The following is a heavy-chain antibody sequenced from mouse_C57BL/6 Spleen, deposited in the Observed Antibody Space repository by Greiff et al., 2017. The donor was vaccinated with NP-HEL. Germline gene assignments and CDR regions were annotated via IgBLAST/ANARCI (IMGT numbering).Heavy chain of an antibody. V-gene: IGHV1-64*01. CDR1: GYTFTSYW. CDR2: IHPNSGST. Sequence: QVQLQQPGAELVKPGASVKLSCKASGYTFTSYWMHWVKQRPGQGLEWIGMIHPNSGSTNYNEKFKSKATLTVDKSSSTAYMQRSSLTSEDSAVYYCARLALSGWYFDVWGTGTTVTVSS. J-gene: IGHJ1*03. D-gene: IGHD3-1*01. CDR3: ARLALSGWYFDV.